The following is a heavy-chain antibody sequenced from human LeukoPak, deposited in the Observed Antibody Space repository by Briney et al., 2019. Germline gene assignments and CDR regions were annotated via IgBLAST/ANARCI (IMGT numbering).Heavy chain of an antibody. V-gene: IGHV3-7*04. Sequence: QPGGSLRLSCAASGFTFTDSWMNWVRQAPGKGLEWVANIKPDGTEKYYVDSVKGRFTISRDNAKNSLYLQMNSLRAEDTAVYYCARVRYGNYFDYWGQGILVTVSS. CDR1: GFTFTDSW. CDR3: ARVRYGNYFDY. J-gene: IGHJ4*02. D-gene: IGHD3-16*02. CDR2: IKPDGTEK.